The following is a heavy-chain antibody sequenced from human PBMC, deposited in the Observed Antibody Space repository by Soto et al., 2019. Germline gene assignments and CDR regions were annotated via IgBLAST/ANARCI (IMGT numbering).Heavy chain of an antibody. CDR3: ARGRSDSAGSSFGRRMDV. CDR2: TFVTGAT. CDR1: GEALGSGQSY. J-gene: IGHJ6*02. V-gene: IGHV4-61*01. D-gene: IGHD3-10*01. Sequence: QVQLQESGPGLVKSSETLSLICFVSGEALGSGQSYWNWIRQAPGKGLEGIGHTFVTGATKYSASLKSRVTMSVDTSKSQISLTLTSVTAADSATYFCARGRSDSAGSSFGRRMDVWGQGTTVTVSS.